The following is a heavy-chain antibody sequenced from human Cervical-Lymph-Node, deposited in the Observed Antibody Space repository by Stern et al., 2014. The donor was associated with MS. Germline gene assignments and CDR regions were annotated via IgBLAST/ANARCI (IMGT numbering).Heavy chain of an antibody. CDR1: GGSFSGYY. V-gene: IGHV4-34*01. Sequence: QVQLQQWGAGLLKPSETLSLTCAVYGGSFSGYYWSWIRQPPGKGLEWIGEINHSGSTNYNPSLKSRVTISVDTSKNQFSLKLSSGTATDTAVYYCARVRIAAAGTGWFDPWGQGTLVTVSS. J-gene: IGHJ5*02. CDR3: ARVRIAAAGTGWFDP. D-gene: IGHD6-13*01. CDR2: INHSGST.